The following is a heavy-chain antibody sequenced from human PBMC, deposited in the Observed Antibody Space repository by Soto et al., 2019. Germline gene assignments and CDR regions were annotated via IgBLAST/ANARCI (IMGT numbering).Heavy chain of an antibody. CDR2: IYPGDSDT. Sequence: PWESLKISCKGSVYSFTSYCIGWVRQMPGKGLEWMWIIYPGDSDTRYSPSFQGQVTISADKSISTAYLQWSSLKASDTAMYYCARLHSSSSKYYYYYYGMDVWGQGTTVNVSS. J-gene: IGHJ6*02. CDR3: ARLHSSSSKYYYYYYGMDV. CDR1: VYSFTSYC. D-gene: IGHD6-6*01. V-gene: IGHV5-51*01.